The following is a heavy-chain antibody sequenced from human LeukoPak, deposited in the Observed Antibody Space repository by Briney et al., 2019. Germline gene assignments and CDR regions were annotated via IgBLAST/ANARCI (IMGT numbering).Heavy chain of an antibody. V-gene: IGHV3-21*01. Sequence: PGGSLRLSCAASGFTFSSYSMNWVRQAPGKGLEWVSSISSSSSYIYYADSVKGRFTISRDNAKNSLYLQMNSLRAEDTAVYYCARDRIAAAGGGFDPWGQGTLVTVSS. CDR2: ISSSSSYI. D-gene: IGHD6-13*01. CDR3: ARDRIAAAGGGFDP. CDR1: GFTFSSYS. J-gene: IGHJ5*02.